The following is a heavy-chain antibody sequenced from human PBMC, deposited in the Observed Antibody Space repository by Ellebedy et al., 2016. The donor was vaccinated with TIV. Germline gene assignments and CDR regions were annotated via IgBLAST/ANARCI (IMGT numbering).Heavy chain of an antibody. J-gene: IGHJ3*02. CDR2: INHSGST. CDR1: GGSFSGYY. D-gene: IGHD6-6*01. Sequence: SETLSLTXAVYGGSFSGYYWSWIRQPPGKGLEWIGEINHSGSTNYNPSLKSRVTISVDTSKNQFSLKLSSVTAADTAVYYCARGGRLWSIAARSEAFDIWGQGTMVTVSS. CDR3: ARGGRLWSIAARSEAFDI. V-gene: IGHV4-34*01.